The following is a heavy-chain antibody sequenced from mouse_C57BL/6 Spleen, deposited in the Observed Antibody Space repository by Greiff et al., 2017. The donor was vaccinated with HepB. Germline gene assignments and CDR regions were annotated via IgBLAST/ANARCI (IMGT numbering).Heavy chain of an antibody. V-gene: IGHV1-19*01. CDR2: INPYNGGT. Sequence: EVQLQQSGPVLVKPGASVKMSCKASGYTFTDYYMNWVKQSHGKSLEWIGVINPYNGGTSYNQKFKGKATLTVDKSSSTAYMELNSLTSEDSAVYYCAREDDYDAMDYWGQGTSVTVSS. J-gene: IGHJ4*01. CDR1: GYTFTDYY. CDR3: AREDDYDAMDY.